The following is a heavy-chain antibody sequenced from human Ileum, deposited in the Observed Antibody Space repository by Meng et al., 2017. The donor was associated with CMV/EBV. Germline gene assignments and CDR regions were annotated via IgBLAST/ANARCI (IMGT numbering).Heavy chain of an antibody. CDR1: GYTFPASC. J-gene: IGHJ4*02. CDR2: VNANGGVA. V-gene: IGHV1-2*02. D-gene: IGHD6-25*01. Sequence: CKASGYTFPASCIPWLRQAPGQGPEWMGWVNANGGVAKFPEEFRGRITMTTDTSVTTAFMKLDTMTSGDTAAYYCARASGYYRPYDYWGQGTLVTVSS. CDR3: ARASGYYRPYDY.